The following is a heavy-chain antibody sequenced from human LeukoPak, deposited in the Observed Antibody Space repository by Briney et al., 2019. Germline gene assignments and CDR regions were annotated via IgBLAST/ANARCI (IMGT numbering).Heavy chain of an antibody. Sequence: PGKSLRLSCAASGFSFSTYGIHWVRQAPGEGLEWVAVMWYDGSKDYYADSVKGRFTIPRDTSKNTLYLQMNNLRAEDTAVYYCAKDRETYEYTFDYWGQGTLVTVSS. J-gene: IGHJ4*02. CDR2: MWYDGSKD. CDR3: AKDRETYEYTFDY. V-gene: IGHV3-33*06. D-gene: IGHD6-6*01. CDR1: GFSFSTYG.